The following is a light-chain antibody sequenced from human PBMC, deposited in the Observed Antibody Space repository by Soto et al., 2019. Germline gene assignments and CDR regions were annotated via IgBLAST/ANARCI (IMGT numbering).Light chain of an antibody. CDR1: QSVSSY. J-gene: IGKJ1*01. Sequence: EIVLTQSPATLSLSPGERATLSCRASQSVSSYLAWYQQKPGQAPRLLIYDVSKRATGIPARFSGSGSGTDFTLTISSLEPADFAVYYCQQRSNWPWTFGQGTKVEIK. CDR2: DVS. V-gene: IGKV3-11*01. CDR3: QQRSNWPWT.